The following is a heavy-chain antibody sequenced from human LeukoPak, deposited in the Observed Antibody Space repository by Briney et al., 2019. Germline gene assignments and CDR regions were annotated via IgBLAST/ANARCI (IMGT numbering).Heavy chain of an antibody. Sequence: GASVKVSCKASGYTFTGYYMHWVRRAPGQGLEWMGRINPNSGGTNYAQKFQGRVTMTRDTSISTAYMELSRLRSDDTAVYYCARAWGYSSLSPNDYWGQGTLVTVSS. CDR3: ARAWGYSSLSPNDY. CDR2: INPNSGGT. V-gene: IGHV1-2*06. D-gene: IGHD6-13*01. J-gene: IGHJ4*02. CDR1: GYTFTGYY.